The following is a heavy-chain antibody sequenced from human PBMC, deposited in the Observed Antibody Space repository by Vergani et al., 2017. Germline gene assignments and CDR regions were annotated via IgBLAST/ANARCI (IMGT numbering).Heavy chain of an antibody. D-gene: IGHD3-22*01. Sequence: QVQLVESGGGVVQPGGSLRLSCAASGFTFSSYGMHWVRQAPGKGLEWVAYIQYDGTNKYYADSVKGRFPISRDNSKDTLYLQMNNLRAEDTAVYYCARLSYDTTPYLQGGYDCWGQGTLVSVSS. CDR2: IQYDGTNK. J-gene: IGHJ4*01. CDR1: GFTFSSYG. V-gene: IGHV3-30*02. CDR3: ARLSYDTTPYLQGGYDC.